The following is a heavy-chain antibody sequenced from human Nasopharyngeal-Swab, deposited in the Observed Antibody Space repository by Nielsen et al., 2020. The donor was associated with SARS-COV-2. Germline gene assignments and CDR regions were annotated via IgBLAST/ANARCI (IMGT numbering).Heavy chain of an antibody. CDR3: ARLTPRVWSGFPPVGY. D-gene: IGHD3-3*01. CDR1: GGSISSSSYY. J-gene: IGHJ4*02. Sequence: ESLKISCTVSGGSISSSSYYWGWIRQPPGKGLEWIGSIYYSGSTYYNPSLKSRVTISVDTSKNQFSLKLSSVTAADTAVYYCARLTPRVWSGFPPVGYWGQGTLVTVSS. CDR2: IYYSGST. V-gene: IGHV4-39*01.